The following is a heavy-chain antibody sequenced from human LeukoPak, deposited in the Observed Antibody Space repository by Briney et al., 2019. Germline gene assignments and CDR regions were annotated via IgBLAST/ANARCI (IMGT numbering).Heavy chain of an antibody. CDR3: AFPGGSHGGAFDI. CDR2: INPNSGGT. V-gene: IGHV1-2*02. Sequence: ASVKVSCKASGYTFTGYYMHWVGQAPGQGLEWMGWINPNSGGTNYAQKFQGRVTMTRDTSISTAYMELSSLRSEDTAVYYCAFPGGSHGGAFDIWGQGTMVTVSS. D-gene: IGHD3-16*01. J-gene: IGHJ3*02. CDR1: GYTFTGYY.